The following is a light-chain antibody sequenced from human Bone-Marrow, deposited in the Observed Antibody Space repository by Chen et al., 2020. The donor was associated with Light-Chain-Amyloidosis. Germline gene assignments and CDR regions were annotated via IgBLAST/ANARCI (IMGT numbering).Light chain of an antibody. V-gene: IGKV1-5*03. CDR3: QQYITSWT. J-gene: IGKJ1*01. CDR1: QDINIW. CDR2: QAS. Sequence: DIQMTQSPSTLSASVGDRVTITCRASQDINIWLAWYQQKPGQVPRLLIYQASSLESGVPSRFGGSGSGTEFTLTISSLQPDDFATYYCQQYITSWTFGPGIKVEI.